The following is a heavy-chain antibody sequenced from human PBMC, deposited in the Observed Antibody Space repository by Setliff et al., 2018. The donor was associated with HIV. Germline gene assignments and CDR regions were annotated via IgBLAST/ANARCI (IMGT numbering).Heavy chain of an antibody. CDR1: GYTFTYYA. CDR3: ATVVLGWGQKPVTGTTSDY. J-gene: IGHJ4*02. Sequence: GASVKVSCKASGYTFTYYATHWVRQAPGQRLEWMGWINAGHGNTKYAKKFQGRVTMTRSNSISTAYMELSSLRSEDTAVYYCATVVLGWGQKPVTGTTSDYWGQGTLVTVSS. CDR2: INAGHGNT. V-gene: IGHV1-3*01. D-gene: IGHD6-19*01.